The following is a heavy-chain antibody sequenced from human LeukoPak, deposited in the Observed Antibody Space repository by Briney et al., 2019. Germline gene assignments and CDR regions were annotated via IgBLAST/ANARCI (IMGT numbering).Heavy chain of an antibody. J-gene: IGHJ5*01. CDR2: IYYSGII. CDR1: GGSISSSSYY. D-gene: IGHD3-10*01. Sequence: SGTLSLTCTVSGGSISSSSYYWGWIRQPPGKGLEWIGGIYYSGIITYNPSLKSRVTMSIDTSNNQSSLRLRFVTAADTAVYYCARDSGTTGEVKFDSWGQGTPVTVSS. CDR3: ARDSGTTGEVKFDS. V-gene: IGHV4-39*07.